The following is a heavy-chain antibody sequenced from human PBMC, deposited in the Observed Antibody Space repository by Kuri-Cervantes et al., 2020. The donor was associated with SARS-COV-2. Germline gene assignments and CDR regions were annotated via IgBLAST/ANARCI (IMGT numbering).Heavy chain of an antibody. V-gene: IGHV3-11*01. CDR2: ISSSGSTI. CDR1: GFTFGDYA. Sequence: GESLKISCAASGFTFGDYAMSWVRQAPGKGLEWVSYISSSGSTIYYADSVKGRFTISRDNAKNSLYLQMNSLRAEDTALYYCAKGGDGYNYFVYWGQGTLVTVSS. D-gene: IGHD5-24*01. CDR3: AKGGDGYNYFVY. J-gene: IGHJ4*02.